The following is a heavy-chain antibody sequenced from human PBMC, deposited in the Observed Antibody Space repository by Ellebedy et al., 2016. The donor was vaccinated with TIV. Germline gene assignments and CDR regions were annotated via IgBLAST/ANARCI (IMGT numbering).Heavy chain of an antibody. V-gene: IGHV4-61*05. Sequence: MPSETLSLTCTVSGGSISSSSYYWGWIRQPPGKGLEWIGYIYHSGSTNSNPSLKNRVTISVDTSKNQFYLKLSSVTAADTAVYYCARLVQSGPYDFWSGSGMDVWGQGTTVTVSS. D-gene: IGHD3-3*01. CDR1: GGSISSSSYY. CDR3: ARLVQSGPYDFWSGSGMDV. CDR2: IYHSGST. J-gene: IGHJ6*02.